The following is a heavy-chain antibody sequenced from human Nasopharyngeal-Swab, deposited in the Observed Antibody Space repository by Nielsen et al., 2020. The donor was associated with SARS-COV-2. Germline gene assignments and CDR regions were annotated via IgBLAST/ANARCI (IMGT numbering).Heavy chain of an antibody. CDR2: ISYDGSNK. D-gene: IGHD6-13*01. Sequence: GGSLRLSCAASGFTFSSYAMHWVRQAPGKGLEWVAVISYDGSNKYYADSVKGRFTISRDNSKNMLYLQMNSLRAEDTAVYYCARGPPEYSSSWYRGMCDFWGQGTLVTVSS. J-gene: IGHJ4*02. CDR1: GFTFSSYA. CDR3: ARGPPEYSSSWYRGMCDF. V-gene: IGHV3-30-3*01.